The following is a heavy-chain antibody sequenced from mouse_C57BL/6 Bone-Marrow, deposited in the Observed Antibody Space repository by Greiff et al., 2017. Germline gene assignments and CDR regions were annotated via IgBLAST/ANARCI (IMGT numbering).Heavy chain of an antibody. V-gene: IGHV8-8*01. CDR2: IWWDDDK. CDR1: GFSLSTFGMG. D-gene: IGHD1-1*01. Sequence: QVTLKVSGPGILQPSQTLSLTCSFSGFSLSTFGMGVGWIRQPSGKGLEWLAHIWWDDDKYYNPALKSRLTISKDTSKNQIFLKSANVDTADAATYYCARQYYGSSYDAMDYWGQGTSVTVSS. CDR3: ARQYYGSSYDAMDY. J-gene: IGHJ4*01.